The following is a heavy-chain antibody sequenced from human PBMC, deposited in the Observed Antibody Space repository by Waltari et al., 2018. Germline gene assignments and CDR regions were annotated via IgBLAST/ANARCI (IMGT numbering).Heavy chain of an antibody. V-gene: IGHV3-7*01. CDR3: ASQIRYNSGWIPLDY. D-gene: IGHD6-19*01. CDR1: VFTYCHLA. CDR2: IRKDGGVK. Sequence: EVQLVESGGGLVQPGGSLRLSCLGSVFTYCHLARAWVRQVPGKGLEWVATIRKDGGVKYYVDSVKGRFTISRDNARNSLFLQMSSLRVEDTAIYYCASQIRYNSGWIPLDYWGQGTLVTVSS. J-gene: IGHJ4*02.